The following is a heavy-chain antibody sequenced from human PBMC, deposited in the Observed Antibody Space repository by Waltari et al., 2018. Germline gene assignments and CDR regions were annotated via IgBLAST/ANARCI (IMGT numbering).Heavy chain of an antibody. CDR3: AKDRSSSSPIDY. CDR1: GFTFSSYA. J-gene: IGHJ4*02. CDR2: IYSGGRT. D-gene: IGHD6-6*01. Sequence: EVQLLESGGGLVQPGGSLRLSCAASGFTFSSYAMSWVRQAPGKGLEWVSVIYSGGRTYYADSVKGRFTISRDNSKNTLYLQMNSLRAEDTAVYYCAKDRSSSSPIDYWGQGTLVTVSS. V-gene: IGHV3-23*03.